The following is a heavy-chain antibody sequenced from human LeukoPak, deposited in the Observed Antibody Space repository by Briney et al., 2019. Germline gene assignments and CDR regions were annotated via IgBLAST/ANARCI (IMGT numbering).Heavy chain of an antibody. D-gene: IGHD3-22*01. V-gene: IGHV6-1*01. CDR2: TYYRSKWYN. CDR3: ASSAHYYDSSGYYSNWFDP. CDR1: GDSVSSNSAA. Sequence: SQTLSLTCAISGDSVSSNSAAWNWIRQSPSRGLEWLGRTYYRSKWYNDCAVSVKSRITINPDTSKNQFSLQLNSVTPEDTAVYYCASSAHYYDSSGYYSNWFDPWGQGTLVTVSS. J-gene: IGHJ5*02.